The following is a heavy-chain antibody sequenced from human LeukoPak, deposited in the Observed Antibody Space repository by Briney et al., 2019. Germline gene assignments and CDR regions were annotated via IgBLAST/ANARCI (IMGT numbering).Heavy chain of an antibody. CDR1: GFTFSSYA. CDR2: ISGSGGST. CDR3: AKDVAVAGTGFDY. J-gene: IGHJ4*02. V-gene: IGHV3-23*01. Sequence: GGSLRLSCAASGFTFSSYAMSWVRQAPGKGLEWVSAISGSGGSTYYAASVKGRFTISRANSKNTLYLQMNSLRAEDTAVYYCAKDVAVAGTGFDYWGQGTLVTVSS. D-gene: IGHD6-19*01.